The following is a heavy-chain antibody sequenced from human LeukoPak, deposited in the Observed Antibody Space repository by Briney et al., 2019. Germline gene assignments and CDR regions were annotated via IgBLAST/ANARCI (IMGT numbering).Heavy chain of an antibody. D-gene: IGHD3-22*01. CDR1: GFTFSSYA. CDR2: ISYDGSNK. J-gene: IGHJ4*02. Sequence: GGSLRLSCAASGFTFSSYAMPWVRQAPGKGLEWVAVISYDGSNKYYADSVKGRFSISRDNSKNTLYLQMNSLRAEDTAVYHCASARGYYDSSGYWPFDYWGQGTLVSVSS. CDR3: ASARGYYDSSGYWPFDY. V-gene: IGHV3-30-3*01.